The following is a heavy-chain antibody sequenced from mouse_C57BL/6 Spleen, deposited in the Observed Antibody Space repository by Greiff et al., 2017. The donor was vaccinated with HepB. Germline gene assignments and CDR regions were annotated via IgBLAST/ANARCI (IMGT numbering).Heavy chain of an antibody. V-gene: IGHV3-6*01. D-gene: IGHD2-4*01. CDR2: ISYDGSN. J-gene: IGHJ3*01. Sequence: EVKLQESGPGLVKPSQSLSLTCSVTGYSITSGYYWNWIRQFPGNKLEWMGYISYDGSNNYNPTLKNRISITRDTSKNQFFLKLNSVTTEDTATYYCARAEGDYDPWFAYWGQGTLVTVSA. CDR1: GYSITSGYY. CDR3: ARAEGDYDPWFAY.